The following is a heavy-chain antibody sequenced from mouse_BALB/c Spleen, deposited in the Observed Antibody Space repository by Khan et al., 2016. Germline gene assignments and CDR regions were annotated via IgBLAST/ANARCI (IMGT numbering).Heavy chain of an antibody. J-gene: IGHJ2*01. CDR2: IHYSGST. D-gene: IGHD1-1*01. CDR1: GYSISSGYS. CDR3: TRGDYYGSGY. V-gene: IGHV3-1*02. Sequence: EVQLQESGPDLVKPSQSLSLTCTVTGYSISSGYSWHWIRQFPGNKLEWMAYIHYSGSTNYNQSLKSRISITRDTSKNTFFLQLISVTTEDTATYYCTRGDYYGSGYWGQGTTLTVSS.